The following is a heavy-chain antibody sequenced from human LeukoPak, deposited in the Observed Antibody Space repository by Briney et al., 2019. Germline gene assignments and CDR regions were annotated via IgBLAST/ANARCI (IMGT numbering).Heavy chain of an antibody. J-gene: IGHJ5*02. CDR1: GFTFNDYG. V-gene: IGHV3-20*04. D-gene: IGHD6-19*01. CDR2: LNWNGSAT. CDR3: ARVAVGGNWFDT. Sequence: GGSLRLSCATFGFTFNDYGMSWVRQAPGKGLEWVSGLNWNGSATTYADSVKGRFTISRDNTENSLYLQINSLRAEDTAFYYCARVAVGGNWFDTWGQGTLVTVSS.